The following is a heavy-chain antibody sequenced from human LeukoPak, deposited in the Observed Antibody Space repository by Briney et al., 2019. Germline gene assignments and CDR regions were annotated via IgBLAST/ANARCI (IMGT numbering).Heavy chain of an antibody. J-gene: IGHJ4*02. Sequence: ASVKVSCKASGYTLTSYDINWVRQATGQGLEWMGWMNPNSDNTGYAQKFQGRVTITRNTSISTAYMELSSLRSEDTAVYYCARDFGYCSSTSCSDRSFDYWGQGTLVTVSS. CDR1: GYTLTSYD. V-gene: IGHV1-8*03. CDR3: ARDFGYCSSTSCSDRSFDY. D-gene: IGHD2-2*03. CDR2: MNPNSDNT.